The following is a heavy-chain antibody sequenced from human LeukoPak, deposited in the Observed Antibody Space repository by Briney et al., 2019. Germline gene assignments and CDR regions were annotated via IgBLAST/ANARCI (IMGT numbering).Heavy chain of an antibody. V-gene: IGHV3-23*01. CDR2: ISGSGGST. D-gene: IGHD5-12*01. CDR1: GFTFSSYA. CDR3: AKIVSGYPHGRDPNDY. Sequence: GGSLRLSCAASGFTFSSYAMSWVRQAPGKGLEWVSAISGSGGSTYYADSVKGRFTISRDNSKNTLYLQMNSLRAEDTAVYYCAKIVSGYPHGRDPNDYWGQGTLATVSS. J-gene: IGHJ4*02.